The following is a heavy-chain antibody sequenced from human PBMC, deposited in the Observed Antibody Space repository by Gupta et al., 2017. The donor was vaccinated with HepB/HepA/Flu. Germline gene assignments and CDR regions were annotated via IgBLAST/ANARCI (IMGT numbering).Heavy chain of an antibody. Sequence: QLQVQESGPGLVKPSETLSLPCTVSGGSISNSYYYWGWIRQPPGKGLEWIGSIHYSGNTYYNPSLKSRLTISIDTSKNQFSLQLTSLTAADTAVYYCAALAADFDYWGQGTLVTVSS. CDR2: IHYSGNT. V-gene: IGHV4-39*01. CDR3: AALAADFDY. CDR1: GGSISNSYYY. D-gene: IGHD2-15*01. J-gene: IGHJ4*02.